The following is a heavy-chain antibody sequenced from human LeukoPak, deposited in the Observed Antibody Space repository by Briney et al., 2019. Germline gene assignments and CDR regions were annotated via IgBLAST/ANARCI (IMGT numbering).Heavy chain of an antibody. J-gene: IGHJ4*02. Sequence: GGSLRLSCAASGFTFSTYSMNWVRQAPGKGLEWGSYISSSSITIYYADSVKGRFTISRDNAKNSLYLQMNSLRAEDTAVYYCAREALTGYYTAFDYWGQGTLVTVSS. D-gene: IGHD3-9*01. CDR3: AREALTGYYTAFDY. CDR2: ISSSSITI. V-gene: IGHV3-48*04. CDR1: GFTFSTYS.